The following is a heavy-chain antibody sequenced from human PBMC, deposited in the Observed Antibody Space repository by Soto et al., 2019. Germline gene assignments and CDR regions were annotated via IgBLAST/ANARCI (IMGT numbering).Heavy chain of an antibody. J-gene: IGHJ5*02. CDR1: GGTFSSYT. CDR2: VIPLLGIA. Sequence: QVQLVQSGAEVKKPGSSVKVSCKASGGTFSSYTISWVRQALGQGLEGMGRVIPLLGIANYAQKFQGRVTITADKSAITAYMELSSLSSEDTAVYYCARDWPWEIERSGSLGWFDPWGQGTLVTVSS. CDR3: ARDWPWEIERSGSLGWFDP. V-gene: IGHV1-69*08. D-gene: IGHD3-10*01.